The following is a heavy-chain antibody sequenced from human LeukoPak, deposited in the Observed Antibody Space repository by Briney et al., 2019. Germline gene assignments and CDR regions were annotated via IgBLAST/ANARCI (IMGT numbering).Heavy chain of an antibody. Sequence: GGSLRLSCAASGFTVSNNYMSWVRQAPGKGLEWVSVIYSGDNTYYVESVKGRFTISRDNSKSTLYLQMNNLRAEDTAVYYCAKAAIVDSSGYDLDYWGQGALVTVSS. CDR3: AKAAIVDSSGYDLDY. CDR2: IYSGDNT. D-gene: IGHD3-22*01. J-gene: IGHJ4*02. V-gene: IGHV3-53*01. CDR1: GFTVSNNY.